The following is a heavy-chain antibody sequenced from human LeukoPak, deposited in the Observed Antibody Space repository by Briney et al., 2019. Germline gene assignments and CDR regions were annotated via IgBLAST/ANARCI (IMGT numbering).Heavy chain of an antibody. CDR1: GGSISSYY. D-gene: IGHD3-22*01. J-gene: IGHJ4*02. CDR2: IYYSGST. V-gene: IGHV4-59*01. Sequence: SETLSLTCTVSGGSISSYYWSWIRQPPGKGLEWIGYIYYSGSTNYNPSLKSRVTISVDTSKNQFSLKLSSVTAADPAVYYCARDGGYDSSGYFSDYWGQGTLVTVSS. CDR3: ARDGGYDSSGYFSDY.